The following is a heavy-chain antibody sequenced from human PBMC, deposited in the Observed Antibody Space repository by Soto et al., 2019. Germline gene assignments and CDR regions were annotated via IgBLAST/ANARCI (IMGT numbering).Heavy chain of an antibody. Sequence: QVQLVQSGAEVKKPGSSVKVSCKASGGTFSSYAISWVRQAPGQGLEWMGGIIPIFVTANYAQKFQGRVTITADEATGTAYMELSSLRSEDTAVYYCARAKISWLLYYYYGMDVCGQGTTVTVSS. J-gene: IGHJ6*02. CDR3: ARAKISWLLYYYYGMDV. V-gene: IGHV1-69*01. D-gene: IGHD3-22*01. CDR2: IIPIFVTA. CDR1: GGTFSSYA.